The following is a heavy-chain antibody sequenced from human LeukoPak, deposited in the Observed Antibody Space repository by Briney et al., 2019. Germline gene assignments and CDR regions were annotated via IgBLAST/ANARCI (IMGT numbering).Heavy chain of an antibody. J-gene: IGHJ4*02. CDR1: GGSFSGYY. CDR2: INHSGST. Sequence: SETLSLTCAVCGGSFSGYYWSWIRQPPGKGLEWIGEINHSGSTNYNPSLKSRVTISVDTSKNQFSLKLSSVTAADTAVYYCAREIGYSYGFFDYWGQGTLVTVSS. D-gene: IGHD5-18*01. CDR3: AREIGYSYGFFDY. V-gene: IGHV4-34*01.